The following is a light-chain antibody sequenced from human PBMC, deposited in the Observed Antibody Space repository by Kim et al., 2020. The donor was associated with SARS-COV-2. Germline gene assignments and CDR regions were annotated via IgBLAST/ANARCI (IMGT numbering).Light chain of an antibody. CDR3: QQADSFPYT. J-gene: IGKJ2*01. CDR1: QDVSSW. CDR2: AAS. V-gene: IGKV1-12*01. Sequence: SASVGDRVTITWRASQDVSSWLAWYQQKPGKAPRLLIYAASTLQSGVPSRFSGSGSGTDFTLTINSLQPEDFATYYCQQADSFPYTFGQGTKLEI.